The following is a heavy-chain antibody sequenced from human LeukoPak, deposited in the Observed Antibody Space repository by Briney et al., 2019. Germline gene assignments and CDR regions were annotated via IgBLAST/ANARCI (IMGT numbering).Heavy chain of an antibody. CDR1: GFDFTAYG. CDR3: ARHFHSAWFSF. Sequence: GESLKISCKCSGFDFTAYGIAWVRQMPGKGLEWMGNIYPGGSNGRYSPSFQGQVTMSADKSITTVYLRWSSLKASDTAMYYCARHFHSAWFSFWGQGSLVTVSS. CDR2: IYPGGSNG. D-gene: IGHD3-9*01. V-gene: IGHV5-51*01. J-gene: IGHJ4*02.